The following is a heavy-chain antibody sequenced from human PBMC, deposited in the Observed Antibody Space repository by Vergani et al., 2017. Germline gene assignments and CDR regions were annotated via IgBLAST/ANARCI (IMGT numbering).Heavy chain of an antibody. V-gene: IGHV3-43*01. CDR2: ISWDGGST. CDR3: ARLSLTYYDFWSGYYVADYYYMDV. D-gene: IGHD3-3*01. Sequence: EVQLVESGGVVVQPGGSLRLSCAASGFTFDDYTMHWVRQAPGKGLEWVSLISWDGGSTYYADSVKGRFTISRDNSTNSLYLQMNSLRTEDTALYYCARLSLTYYDFWSGYYVADYYYMDVWGKGTTVTVSS. J-gene: IGHJ6*03. CDR1: GFTFDDYT.